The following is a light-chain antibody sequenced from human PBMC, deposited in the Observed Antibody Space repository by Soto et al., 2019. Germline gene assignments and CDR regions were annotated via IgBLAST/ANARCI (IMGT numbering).Light chain of an antibody. Sequence: DIVMTQSTVTLSVSPGERVTLSCRASHDVYSKLAWYQQKAGQAPRLLIYAASTRATGLPARFRGRGSGTEFTLTIISLHSEDFAIDYRQHYANWPLTFGEGTKVDIK. J-gene: IGKJ4*02. CDR1: HDVYSK. CDR3: QHYANWPLT. CDR2: AAS. V-gene: IGKV3-15*01.